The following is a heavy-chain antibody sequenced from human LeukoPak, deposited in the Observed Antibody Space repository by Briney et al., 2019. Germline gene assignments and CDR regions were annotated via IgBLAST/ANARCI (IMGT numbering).Heavy chain of an antibody. V-gene: IGHV1-18*01. D-gene: IGHD3-16*02. CDR2: ISAYNGNT. Sequence: ASVEVSCKASGYTFTSYGISWVRQAPGQGLEWMGWISAYNGNTNYAQKLQGRVTMTTDTSTSTAYMELRSLRSDDTAVYYCARDTYYDYVWGSYRTNWFDPWGQGTLVTVSS. CDR3: ARDTYYDYVWGSYRTNWFDP. CDR1: GYTFTSYG. J-gene: IGHJ5*02.